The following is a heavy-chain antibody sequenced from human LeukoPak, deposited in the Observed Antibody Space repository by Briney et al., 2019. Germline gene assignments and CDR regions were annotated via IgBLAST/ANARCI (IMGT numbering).Heavy chain of an antibody. CDR2: IYTSGST. CDR3: ARGLYSSGWLTLDY. V-gene: IGHV4-4*07. J-gene: IGHJ4*02. D-gene: IGHD6-19*01. CDR1: GGSISSYY. Sequence: PSETLSLTCTVSGGSISSYYWSWIRQPAGKGLEWIGRIYTSGSTNYNPSLKSRVTMSVDTSKNQFSLKLSSVTAADTAVYYCARGLYSSGWLTLDYWGQGTLVTVSS.